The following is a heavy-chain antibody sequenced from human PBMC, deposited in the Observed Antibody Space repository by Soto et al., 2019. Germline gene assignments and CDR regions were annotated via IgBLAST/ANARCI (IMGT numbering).Heavy chain of an antibody. CDR1: GGSISSSSYY. V-gene: IGHV4-39*01. CDR3: ARHRGYYDILTGYYTELNFDY. CDR2: IYYSGTT. J-gene: IGHJ4*02. D-gene: IGHD3-9*01. Sequence: KASETLSLTXTVSGGSISSSSYYWGWIRQPPGKGLEWIGSIYYSGTTYYNPSLKSRVTISVDTSKNQFSLKLSSVTAADTAVYYCARHRGYYDILTGYYTELNFDYWGQGTLVTVSS.